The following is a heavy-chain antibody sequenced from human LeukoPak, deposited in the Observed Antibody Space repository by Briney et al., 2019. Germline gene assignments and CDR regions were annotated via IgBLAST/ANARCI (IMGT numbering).Heavy chain of an antibody. CDR1: GGSFSGYY. Sequence: SETLSLTCAVYGGSFSGYYWSWIRQPPGKGLEWIGEINHSGSTNYNPSLKSRVTISVDTSKNQFSLKLSSVTAADMAVYYCARKYSGYDPPDYWGQGTLVTVSS. V-gene: IGHV4-34*01. D-gene: IGHD5-12*01. CDR3: ARKYSGYDPPDY. J-gene: IGHJ4*02. CDR2: INHSGST.